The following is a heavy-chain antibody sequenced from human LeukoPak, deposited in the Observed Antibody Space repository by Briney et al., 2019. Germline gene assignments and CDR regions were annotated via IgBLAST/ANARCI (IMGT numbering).Heavy chain of an antibody. CDR1: GFTFSSYN. V-gene: IGHV3-21*01. D-gene: IGHD1-26*01. Sequence: GGSLRLSCAASGFTFSSYNMNWVRQAPGKGLEWVSSISSSSSYIYYADSVKGRFTISRDNTKNSLYLQMNSLRAEDTAVYYCAREYSGSPSTDYWGQGTLVTVSP. CDR3: AREYSGSPSTDY. CDR2: ISSSSSYI. J-gene: IGHJ4*02.